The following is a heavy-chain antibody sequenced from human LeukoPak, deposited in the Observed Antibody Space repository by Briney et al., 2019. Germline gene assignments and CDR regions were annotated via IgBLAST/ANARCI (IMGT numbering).Heavy chain of an antibody. Sequence: PSETLSLTCTVSGGSISSYYWSWIRQPPGKGLEWIGYIYYSGSTNYNPSLKSRVTISVDTSKNQFSLKLGSVTAADTAVYYCARSGGSYYAWFDPWGQGTLVTVSS. CDR3: ARSGGSYYAWFDP. CDR2: IYYSGST. J-gene: IGHJ5*02. CDR1: GGSISSYY. D-gene: IGHD1-26*01. V-gene: IGHV4-59*01.